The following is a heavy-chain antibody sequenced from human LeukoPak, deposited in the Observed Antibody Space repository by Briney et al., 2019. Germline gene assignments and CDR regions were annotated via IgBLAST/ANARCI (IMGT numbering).Heavy chain of an antibody. D-gene: IGHD5-18*01. CDR2: MYDSGST. J-gene: IGHJ4*02. V-gene: IGHV4-39*01. CDR3: ASLDTALGY. Sequence: SETLSLTCTVSGGSISSSSYYWGWIRQPPGKGLEWIGCMYDSGSTYYNPSLKSRVTISVDTSKNQFSLKLSSVTAADTAVYYCASLDTALGYWGQGTLVTVSS. CDR1: GGSISSSSYY.